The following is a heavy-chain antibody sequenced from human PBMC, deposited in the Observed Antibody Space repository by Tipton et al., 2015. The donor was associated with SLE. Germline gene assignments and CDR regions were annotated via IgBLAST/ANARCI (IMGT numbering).Heavy chain of an antibody. CDR1: GGSISGSNYY. Sequence: TLSLTCTVSGGSISGSNYYCDWIRQPPGKGPEWIGRITNNGNTYYIPSLQSRVTMSVDTSKSHFSLKLSSVTAADTAVYYCARHDTNYGRNWFDPWGQGTLVTVSS. D-gene: IGHD2-8*01. CDR2: ITNNGNT. V-gene: IGHV4-39*01. J-gene: IGHJ5*02. CDR3: ARHDTNYGRNWFDP.